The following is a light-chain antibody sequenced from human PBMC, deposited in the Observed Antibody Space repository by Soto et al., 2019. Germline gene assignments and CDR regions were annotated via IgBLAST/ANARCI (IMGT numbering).Light chain of an antibody. J-gene: IGKJ3*01. Sequence: EIVMTQSPATLSVSPGERATLSCRASQSVSSDLAWYQQRPGQAPSLLIYGASTRAAGIPARFSGSGSGTEFTLNISRLQSEDVAVYYCQQYNKWPPRFTFGPGTKVEIK. CDR3: QQYNKWPPRFT. V-gene: IGKV3-15*01. CDR2: GAS. CDR1: QSVSSD.